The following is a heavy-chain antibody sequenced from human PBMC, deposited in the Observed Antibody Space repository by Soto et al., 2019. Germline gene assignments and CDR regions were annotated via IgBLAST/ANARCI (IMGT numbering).Heavy chain of an antibody. V-gene: IGHV1-69*06. CDR2: IIPMFGTA. CDR3: ARDSGLDYYDSSHYYVPDVFDV. D-gene: IGHD3-22*01. CDR1: GGTFSSYT. Sequence: QVQLVQSGAEVKKPGSSMKVSCKASGGTFSSYTISWVRQAPGQGLEWMGGIIPMFGTANYAQKFQGRVTITADKSTNTAYMELSSLRSEDTAVYYCARDSGLDYYDSSHYYVPDVFDVWGQGTMVTVSS. J-gene: IGHJ3*01.